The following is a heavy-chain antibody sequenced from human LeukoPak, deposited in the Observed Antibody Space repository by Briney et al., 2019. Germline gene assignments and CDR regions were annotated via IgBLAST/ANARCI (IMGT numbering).Heavy chain of an antibody. D-gene: IGHD2-2*01. Sequence: PSETLSLTCAVYGVSFSGYYWSWIRQPPGKGLEWIGEINHSGSTNYNPSLKSRVTISVDTSKNQFSLKLSSVTAADTAVYYCARVKKGYCSSTSCPLRFDPWGQGTLVTVSS. V-gene: IGHV4-34*01. J-gene: IGHJ5*02. CDR3: ARVKKGYCSSTSCPLRFDP. CDR1: GVSFSGYY. CDR2: INHSGST.